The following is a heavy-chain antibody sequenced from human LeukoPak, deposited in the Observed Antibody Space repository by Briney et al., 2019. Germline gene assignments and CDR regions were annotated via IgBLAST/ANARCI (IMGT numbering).Heavy chain of an antibody. CDR2: INSDGSST. J-gene: IGHJ4*02. V-gene: IGHV3-74*01. D-gene: IGHD3-10*02. Sequence: GGSLRLSCAASGFTFSSYWMHWVRQVPGKGLVWVSRINSDGSSTYYADSVKGRFTISRDNAQNSLYLQMNSLRDEDTAVYYCARVFGSDDHFDYWGQGTLVTVSS. CDR3: ARVFGSDDHFDY. CDR1: GFTFSSYW.